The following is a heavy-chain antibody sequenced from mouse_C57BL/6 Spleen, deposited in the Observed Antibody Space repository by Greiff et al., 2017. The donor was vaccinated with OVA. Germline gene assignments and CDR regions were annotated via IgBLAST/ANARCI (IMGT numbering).Heavy chain of an antibody. J-gene: IGHJ1*03. CDR3: ARAGGINYGYFDV. CDR2: ISYSGST. V-gene: IGHV3-1*01. CDR1: GYSITSGYD. D-gene: IGHD1-1*01. Sequence: EVKLQESGPGMVKPSQSLSLTCTVTGYSITSGYDWHWIRHFPGNKLEWMGYISYSGSTNYNPSLNSRISITHDTTKNHFFLKLNSVTTEDTATYYCARAGGINYGYFDVWGTGTTVTVSS.